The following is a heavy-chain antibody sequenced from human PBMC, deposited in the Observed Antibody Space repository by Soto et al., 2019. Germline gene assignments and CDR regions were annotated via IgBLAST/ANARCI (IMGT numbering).Heavy chain of an antibody. CDR3: ASSGAGRDFWSGYYTGAYYYYMDV. D-gene: IGHD3-3*01. CDR1: GGSMSSCGDY. CDR2: IYYSGST. J-gene: IGHJ6*03. V-gene: IGHV4-31*03. Sequence: TLSLTCTLSGGSMSSCGDYWSWSRQHPGKGLEWIGYIYYSGSTYYNPSLKSRVTISVDTSKNQFSLKLSSVSAADTAVYYCASSGAGRDFWSGYYTGAYYYYMDVWGKGTTVTVSS.